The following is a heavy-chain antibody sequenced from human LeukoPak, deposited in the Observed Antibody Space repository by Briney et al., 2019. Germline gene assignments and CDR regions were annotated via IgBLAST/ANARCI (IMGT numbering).Heavy chain of an antibody. CDR2: ISWNSGSI. CDR1: GFTFDDYA. CDR3: AKVYCSSTSCYKVGDYFDY. J-gene: IGHJ4*02. Sequence: GGSLRLSCAASGFTFDDYAMHWVRQAPGKGLEWVSGISWNSGSIGYADSVKGRFTISRDNAKNSLYLQMNSLRAEDMALYYCAKVYCSSTSCYKVGDYFDYWGQGTLVTVSS. D-gene: IGHD2-2*02. V-gene: IGHV3-9*03.